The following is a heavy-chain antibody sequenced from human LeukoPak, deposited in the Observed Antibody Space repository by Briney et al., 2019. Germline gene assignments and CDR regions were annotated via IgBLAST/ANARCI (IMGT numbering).Heavy chain of an antibody. CDR1: GFTFSSYW. D-gene: IGHD3-10*01. CDR3: AGDLISGSGSLGY. V-gene: IGHV3-74*01. Sequence: HAGGSLRLSCAASGFTFSSYWMHWVRHAPGKGVVWVARINTNGSPTQYADSVKGRFTISRDNAKTTLYLQMNSLRDEDTAVYYCAGDLISGSGSLGYWGQGTLVTVSS. J-gene: IGHJ4*02. CDR2: INTNGSPT.